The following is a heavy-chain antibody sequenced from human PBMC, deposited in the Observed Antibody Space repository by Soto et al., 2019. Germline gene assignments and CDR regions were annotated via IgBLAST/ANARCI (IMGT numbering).Heavy chain of an antibody. CDR3: ARDVRITGTVPWAFDI. D-gene: IGHD1-20*01. CDR2: ISAYNGNT. CDR1: GYTFTSYG. V-gene: IGHV1-18*01. Sequence: ASVKVSCKASGYTFTSYGISWVRQAPGQGLEWMGWISAYNGNTNYAQKLQGRVTMTTDTSTSTAYMELRSLRSDDTAVYYCARDVRITGTVPWAFDIWGQGTMVTVSS. J-gene: IGHJ3*02.